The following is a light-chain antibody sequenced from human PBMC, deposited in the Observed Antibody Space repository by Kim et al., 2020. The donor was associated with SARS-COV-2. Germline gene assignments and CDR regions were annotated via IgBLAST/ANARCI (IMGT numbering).Light chain of an antibody. Sequence: QRVTISCTGSSSNSGAGYDLHWYQQLPGTAPKLLIYGNSKRPSGAPDRFSGSKSGTSASLAITGLQAEDEADYYCQSYDSSLSVGVFGGGTQLTVL. J-gene: IGLJ3*02. CDR2: GNS. CDR1: SSNSGAGYD. CDR3: QSYDSSLSVGV. V-gene: IGLV1-40*01.